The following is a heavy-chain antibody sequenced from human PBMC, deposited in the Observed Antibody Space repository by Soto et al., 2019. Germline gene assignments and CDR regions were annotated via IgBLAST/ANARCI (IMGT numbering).Heavy chain of an antibody. CDR3: AREASVVYDSSDSFDY. Sequence: GGSLRLSCAASGFTFSSYGMHWVRQAPGKGLEWVAVIWYDGSNKYYADSVKGRFTISRDNSKNTLYLQMNSLRAEDTAVYYCAREASVVYDSSDSFDYWGQGTLVTVSS. J-gene: IGHJ4*02. V-gene: IGHV3-33*01. D-gene: IGHD3-22*01. CDR2: IWYDGSNK. CDR1: GFTFSSYG.